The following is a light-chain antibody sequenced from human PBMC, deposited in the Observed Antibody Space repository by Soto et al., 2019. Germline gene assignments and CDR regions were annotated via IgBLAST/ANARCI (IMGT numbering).Light chain of an antibody. J-gene: IGKJ4*01. Sequence: DIQMTQSPSSLSASVGDRVTITCQPSQSITTYLNWYQQKPGKAPKLLIDATSSLQSGVPSRFSGSGSGSDFTLTISSLQPEDFATYYCQQSYSTPRTFGGGTTVDIK. V-gene: IGKV1-39*01. CDR1: QSITTY. CDR2: ATS. CDR3: QQSYSTPRT.